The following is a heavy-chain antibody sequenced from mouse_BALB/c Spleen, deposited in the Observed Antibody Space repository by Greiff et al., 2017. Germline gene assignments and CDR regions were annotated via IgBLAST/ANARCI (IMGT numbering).Heavy chain of an antibody. Sequence: QVHVKQSGAELAKPGASVKMSCKASGYTFTSYWMHWVKQRPGQGLEWIGYINPSTGYTEYNQKFKDKATLTADKSSSTAYMQLSSLTSEDSAVYYCARSYGSSYGFAYWGQGTLVTVSA. J-gene: IGHJ3*01. CDR1: GYTFTSYW. D-gene: IGHD1-1*01. V-gene: IGHV1-7*01. CDR3: ARSYGSSYGFAY. CDR2: INPSTGYT.